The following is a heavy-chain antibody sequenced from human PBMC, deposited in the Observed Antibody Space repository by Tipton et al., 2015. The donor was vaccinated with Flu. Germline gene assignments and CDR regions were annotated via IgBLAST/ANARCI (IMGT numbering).Heavy chain of an antibody. CDR2: TRNKAKSYTT. D-gene: IGHD2-15*01. CDR1: GFIFSDHY. Sequence: VQLVQSGGGLVQPGGSLRVSCAASGFIFSDHYMDWVRQAPGKGLEWVGRTRNKAKSYTTEYAASVKGRFTISRDDSKSSLYLHMNSLKTEDTAVYFCARAYCSGATCYSNFDYWGQGTLVTVSS. CDR3: ARAYCSGATCYSNFDY. V-gene: IGHV3-72*01. J-gene: IGHJ4*02.